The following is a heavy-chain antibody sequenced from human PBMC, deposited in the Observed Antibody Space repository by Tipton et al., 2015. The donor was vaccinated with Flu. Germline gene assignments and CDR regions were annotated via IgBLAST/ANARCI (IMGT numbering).Heavy chain of an antibody. Sequence: SLRFSCAASGFTFNNYWMDWVRQAPGKGLEWVANIKQDGSEKNYVDSVKGRFTISRDNAENSLYLQMNSLRAEDTAVYYCSTSLNYWGQGILVTVSS. CDR2: IKQDGSEK. J-gene: IGHJ4*02. CDR3: STSLNY. V-gene: IGHV3-7*01. CDR1: GFTFNNYW.